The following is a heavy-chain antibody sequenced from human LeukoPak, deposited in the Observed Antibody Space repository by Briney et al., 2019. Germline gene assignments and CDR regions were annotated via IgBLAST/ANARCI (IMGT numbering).Heavy chain of an antibody. V-gene: IGHV1-69*13. J-gene: IGHJ4*02. D-gene: IGHD2-2*02. Sequence: GASVTVSCKASGGTFSSYAISWVRQAPGQGLEWMGGIIPIFGTANYAQKFQGRVTITADESTSTAYMELSSLRSEDTAVYYCASGGPSSTSCYNYWGQGTLVTVSS. CDR3: ASGGPSSTSCYNY. CDR1: GGTFSSYA. CDR2: IIPIFGTA.